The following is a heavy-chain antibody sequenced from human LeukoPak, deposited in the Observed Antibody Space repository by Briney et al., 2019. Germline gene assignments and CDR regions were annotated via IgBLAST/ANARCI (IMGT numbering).Heavy chain of an antibody. CDR3: ARGGEWVNEFDY. CDR1: GYTFTGYY. CDR2: IRASNGNT. D-gene: IGHD3-16*01. J-gene: IGHJ4*02. V-gene: IGHV1-18*04. Sequence: ASVKVSCKASGYTFTGYYMHWVRQAPGQGLEWMGWIRASNGNTNYAQRLQGRVTMTTDTSTSTAYMELRSLRSDDTAVYYCARGGEWVNEFDYWGQGTLVTVSS.